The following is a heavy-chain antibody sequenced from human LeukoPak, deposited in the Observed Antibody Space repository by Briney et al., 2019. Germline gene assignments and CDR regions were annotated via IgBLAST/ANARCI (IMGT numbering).Heavy chain of an antibody. D-gene: IGHD2-21*01. CDR3: ARGSGTWVT. CDR1: GGSFSSYY. J-gene: IGHJ5*02. Sequence: SETLSLTCAVYGGSFSSYYWSWIRQPPGKGLEWIGEINHSGSTNYNPSLKSRVTISVDTSKNQFSLKLSSVTAADTAVYFCARGSGTWVTWGQGTLVTVSS. V-gene: IGHV4-34*01. CDR2: INHSGST.